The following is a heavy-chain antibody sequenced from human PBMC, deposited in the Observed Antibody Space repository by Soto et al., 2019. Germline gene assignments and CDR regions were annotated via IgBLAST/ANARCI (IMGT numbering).Heavy chain of an antibody. J-gene: IGHJ5*01. D-gene: IGHD2-8*01. Sequence: SQTLSLTCAISWESVSTNSATWDWIRQSPSRGLEWLGRTYYRSKWYNDYAVSVKGRITINPDTANNRFALQLNSVTLDDTAVYYCVRLIGNSWLDSLGQGTLVTVSS. V-gene: IGHV6-1*01. CDR3: VRLIGNSWLDS. CDR1: WESVSTNSAT. CDR2: TYYRSKWYN.